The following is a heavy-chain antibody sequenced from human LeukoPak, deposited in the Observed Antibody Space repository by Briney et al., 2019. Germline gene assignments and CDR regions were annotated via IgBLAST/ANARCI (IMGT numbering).Heavy chain of an antibody. V-gene: IGHV3-21*01. CDR2: ISSSSSYI. CDR3: ARAGGWGYSSSSGYYFDY. Sequence: PGGSLRPSCAASGFTFSSYSMNWVRQAPGKGLEWVSSISSSSSYIYYADSVKGRFTISRDNAKNSLYLQMNSLRAEDTAVYYCARAGGWGYSSSSGYYFDYWGQGTLVTVSS. CDR1: GFTFSSYS. J-gene: IGHJ4*02. D-gene: IGHD6-6*01.